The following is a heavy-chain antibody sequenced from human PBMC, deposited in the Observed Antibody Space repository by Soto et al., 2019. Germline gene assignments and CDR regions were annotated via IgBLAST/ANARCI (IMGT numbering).Heavy chain of an antibody. J-gene: IGHJ3*02. CDR1: GDSLNSYY. CDR3: ARDRNKLWKNDAFDI. V-gene: IGHV4-59*01. Sequence: QVQLQESGPGLVKPSETLSLTCSVSGDSLNSYYWSWIRQSPGKGLEWLGYIYYSGHTKYNPSLQSRISISVDTTENQFSLRLSSVTAADTAVYFCARDRNKLWKNDAFDIWGQGTMVTVSS. D-gene: IGHD1-1*01. CDR2: IYYSGHT.